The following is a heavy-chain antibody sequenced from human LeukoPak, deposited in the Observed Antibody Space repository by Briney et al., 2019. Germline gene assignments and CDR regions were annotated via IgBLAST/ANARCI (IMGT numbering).Heavy chain of an antibody. CDR1: SGSISSYY. J-gene: IGHJ3*02. Sequence: SETLSLTCTVSSGSISSYYWSWIRQPPGKGLEWIGYIYYSGSTNYNPSLKSRVTISVDTSKNQFSLKLSSVTAADTAVYYCARGKTYYDISKDAFDIWGQGTMVSVSS. CDR2: IYYSGST. V-gene: IGHV4-59*01. CDR3: ARGKTYYDISKDAFDI. D-gene: IGHD3-22*01.